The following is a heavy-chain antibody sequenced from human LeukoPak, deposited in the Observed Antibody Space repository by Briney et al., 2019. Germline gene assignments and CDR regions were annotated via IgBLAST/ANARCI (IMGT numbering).Heavy chain of an antibody. V-gene: IGHV4-4*09. D-gene: IGHD6-6*01. CDR3: ARRAPAYSSSSVVFDY. CDR2: IYTSGST. CDR1: GGSISSYY. Sequence: SETLSLTCTVSGGSISSYYWSWIRQPPGKGLEWIGYIYTSGSTTYTPSLKSRVTISVDTSKNQFSLKLSSVTAADTAVYYCARRAPAYSSSSVVFDYWGQGTLVTLSS. J-gene: IGHJ4*02.